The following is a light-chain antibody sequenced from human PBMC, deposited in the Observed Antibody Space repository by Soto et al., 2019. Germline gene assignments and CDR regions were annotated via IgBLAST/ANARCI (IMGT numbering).Light chain of an antibody. V-gene: IGKV3-11*01. J-gene: IGKJ4*01. CDR2: DAS. CDR1: QSVSRS. Sequence: EMLLTQSTATLSLSPGDRAVLSCRASQSVSRSLTWYQHKPGQAPRLLIYDASTRATGIPRRFSGSGSGTDFTLTISSLEPEDFAVYYCQQRSNRFGGGTKVDIK. CDR3: QQRSNR.